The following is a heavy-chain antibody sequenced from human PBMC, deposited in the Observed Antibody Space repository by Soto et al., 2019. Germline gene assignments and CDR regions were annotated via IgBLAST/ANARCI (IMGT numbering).Heavy chain of an antibody. CDR2: ISGSGGVT. J-gene: IGHJ4*02. CDR3: ARHGYSYGGGYFDY. D-gene: IGHD5-18*01. Sequence: AGSLRLACAASGFIFSSYAMSWVRQAPGKGLEWVSAISGSGGVTYYADSVKGRFTISRDKSKNTLYLQMNSLRADDTAVYYRARHGYSYGGGYFDYWGQGTLVTVS. V-gene: IGHV3-23*01. CDR1: GFIFSSYA.